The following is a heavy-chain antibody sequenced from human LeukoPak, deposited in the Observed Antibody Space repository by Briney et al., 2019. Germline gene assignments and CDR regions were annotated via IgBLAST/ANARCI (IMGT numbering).Heavy chain of an antibody. V-gene: IGHV4-39*07. CDR3: ASTRGGRNDY. J-gene: IGHJ4*02. CDR2: IYYSGST. CDR1: GGSISSSSYY. D-gene: IGHD3-16*01. Sequence: SETLSLTCTVSGGSISSSSYYWGWIRQPPGKGLEWIGSIYYSGSTYYNPSLKSRVTISVDTSKNQFSLKLSSVTAADTAVYYCASTRGGRNDYWGQGTLVTVSS.